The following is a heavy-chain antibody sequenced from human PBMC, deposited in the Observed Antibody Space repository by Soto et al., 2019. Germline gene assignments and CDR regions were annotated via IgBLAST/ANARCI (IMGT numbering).Heavy chain of an antibody. CDR1: GGSFSGYY. CDR2: INHSGST. V-gene: IGHV4-34*01. J-gene: IGHJ4*02. D-gene: IGHD3-9*01. CDR3: VRGALRYFDWLPFYDY. Sequence: SETLSLTCAVYGGSFSGYYWSWIRQPPGKGLEWIGEINHSGSTNYNPSLKSRVTISVDTSKNQFSLKLSSVTAADTAVYYCVRGALRYFDWLPFYDYWGQGTLVTVSS.